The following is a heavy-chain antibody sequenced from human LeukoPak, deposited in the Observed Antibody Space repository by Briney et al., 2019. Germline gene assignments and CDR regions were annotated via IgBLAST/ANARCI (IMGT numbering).Heavy chain of an antibody. J-gene: IGHJ4*02. D-gene: IGHD1-26*01. Sequence: QPGGSLRLSCAASGFTLSSSRMHWVRQAPGKGLVWVSYVDSDGSTTDYADSVKGRFTISRDSAKNTLYLQMNSLGAEDTAVYYCASLGSSGSYRDYWGQGTLVTVSS. CDR3: ASLGSSGSYRDY. CDR1: GFTLSSSR. CDR2: VDSDGSTT. V-gene: IGHV3-74*01.